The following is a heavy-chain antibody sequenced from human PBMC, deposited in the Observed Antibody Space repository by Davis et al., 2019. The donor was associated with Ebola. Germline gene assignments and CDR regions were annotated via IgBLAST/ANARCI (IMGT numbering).Heavy chain of an antibody. J-gene: IGHJ6*03. CDR2: ISHSGST. Sequence: MPSETLSLTCAVYGGSFSGYYWSWIRQPPGKGLEWIGEISHSGSTNYNPSLKSRVTISVDTSKNQFSLKLSSVTAADTAVYYCARNGADEMLFYYYMDVWGKGTTVTVSS. CDR1: GGSFSGYY. V-gene: IGHV4-34*01. D-gene: IGHD3-10*02. CDR3: ARNGADEMLFYYYMDV.